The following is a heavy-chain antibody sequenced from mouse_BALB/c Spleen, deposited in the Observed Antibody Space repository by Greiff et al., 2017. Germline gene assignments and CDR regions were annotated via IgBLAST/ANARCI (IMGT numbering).Heavy chain of an antibody. V-gene: IGHV5-6-2*01. CDR2: INSNGGST. J-gene: IGHJ3*01. D-gene: IGHD1-2*01. CDR1: GFTFSSYY. Sequence: EVKLVESGGGLVKLGGSLKLSCAASGFTFSSYYMSWVRQTPEKRLELVAAINSNGGSTYYPDTVKGRFTISRDNAKNTLYLQMSSLKSEDTALYYCASALYYGQFAYWGQGTLVTVSA. CDR3: ASALYYGQFAY.